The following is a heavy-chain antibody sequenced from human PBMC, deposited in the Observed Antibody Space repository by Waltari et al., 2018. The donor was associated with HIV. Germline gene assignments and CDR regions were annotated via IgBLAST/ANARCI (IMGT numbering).Heavy chain of an antibody. CDR1: GAYFNDYF. CDR2: NGHKGET. V-gene: IGHV4-34*01. CDR3: ARGPGSRPFFRAYEP. Sequence: QVQLRQWGAGLLKPSELLSLTCAVYGAYFNDYFWAWFCRSPEKCLEWIGENGHKGETNYNPSLKSRVFLSVYMSKNPCSLRLKSATAADTAVYYCARGPGSRPFFRAYEPWGQGTLVTVSS. D-gene: IGHD1-1*01. J-gene: IGHJ4*02.